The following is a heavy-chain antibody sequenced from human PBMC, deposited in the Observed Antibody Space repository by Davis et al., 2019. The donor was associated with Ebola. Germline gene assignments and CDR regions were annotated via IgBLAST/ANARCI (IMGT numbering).Heavy chain of an antibody. CDR3: AKRATVKVAGAKYYNAMDV. Sequence: GESLKISCAASGFTFSSYAMHWVRQAPGKGLEWVAVISYDGSNKYYADSVKGRFTISRDNSKNTLYLQMNSLRAEDTAVFYCAKRATVKVAGAKYYNAMDVWSKGTTVTVSS. D-gene: IGHD6-19*01. CDR2: ISYDGSNK. V-gene: IGHV3-30-3*02. J-gene: IGHJ6*04. CDR1: GFTFSSYA.